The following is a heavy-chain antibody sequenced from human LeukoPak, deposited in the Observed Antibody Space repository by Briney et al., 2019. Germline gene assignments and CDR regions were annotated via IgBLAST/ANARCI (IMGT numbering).Heavy chain of an antibody. CDR2: IYPGDSDT. Sequence: GESLKISCRGSGYSFTSYWIGWVRQMPGKGLEWMGIIYPGDSDTRYSPSFQGQVTISADESISTAYLQWSSLKASDTAMYYCAREMGRDGYFSDYWGQGTLVTVSS. V-gene: IGHV5-51*01. D-gene: IGHD5-24*01. J-gene: IGHJ4*02. CDR1: GYSFTSYW. CDR3: AREMGRDGYFSDY.